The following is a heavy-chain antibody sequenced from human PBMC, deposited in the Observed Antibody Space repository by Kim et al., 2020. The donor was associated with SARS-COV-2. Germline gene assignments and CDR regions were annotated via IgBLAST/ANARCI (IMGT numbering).Heavy chain of an antibody. CDR1: GGSISSSSYY. D-gene: IGHD2-15*01. CDR2: IYYSGST. CDR3: ARDGGVGNCSGGSCYSDY. J-gene: IGHJ4*02. Sequence: SETLSLTCTVSGGSISSSSYYWGWIRQPPGKGLEWIGSIYYSGSTYYNPSLKSRVTISVDTSKNQFSLKLSSVTAADTAVYYCARDGGVGNCSGGSCYSDYWGPGALFTVSS. V-gene: IGHV4-39*07.